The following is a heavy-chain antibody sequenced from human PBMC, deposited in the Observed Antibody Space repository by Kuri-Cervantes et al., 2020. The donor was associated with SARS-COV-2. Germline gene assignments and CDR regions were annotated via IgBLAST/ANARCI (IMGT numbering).Heavy chain of an antibody. D-gene: IGHD1-26*01. Sequence: GESLKISCAASGFTFSNYWMHSVRQAPGKGLVWVSRTNTDGSSTSYADSVKARFTISRDNAKNTLYLQMNSLRAEDTAVYYCARAFLRGGSDYWGQGTLVTVSS. V-gene: IGHV3-74*01. CDR3: ARAFLRGGSDY. CDR1: GFTFSNYW. CDR2: TNTDGSST. J-gene: IGHJ4*02.